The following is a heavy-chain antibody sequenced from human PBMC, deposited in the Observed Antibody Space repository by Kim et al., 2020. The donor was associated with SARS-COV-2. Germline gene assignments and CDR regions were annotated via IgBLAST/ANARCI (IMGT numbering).Heavy chain of an antibody. V-gene: IGHV3-33*01. CDR1: GFTFSSYG. D-gene: IGHD2-15*01. CDR2: IWYDGSNK. CDR3: ARDMPLGYCSCGSCQNGDV. J-gene: IGHJ6*02. Sequence: GGSLRLSCAASGFTFSSYGMHWVRQAPGKGLEWVAVIWYDGSNKYYADSVKGRFTISRDNSKNTLYLQMNSLRAEDTAVYYCARDMPLGYCSCGSCQNGDVWGQGTTVTFSS.